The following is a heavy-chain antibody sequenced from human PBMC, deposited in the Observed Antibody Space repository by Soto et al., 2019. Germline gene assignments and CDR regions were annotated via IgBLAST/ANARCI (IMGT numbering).Heavy chain of an antibody. CDR2: SRNKANSYTT. CDR1: GFTFSDHY. Sequence: EVQLVESGGGLVQPGGPLRLSCAVSGFTFSDHYMDWVRQAPGKGLEWVGRSRNKANSYTTEYAASVKGRFTISRDDSENSLYLQMDSLKTEDTAVYFCIRPMTGTTRGFDYWGQGTLVTVSS. J-gene: IGHJ4*02. V-gene: IGHV3-72*01. D-gene: IGHD1-1*01. CDR3: IRPMTGTTRGFDY.